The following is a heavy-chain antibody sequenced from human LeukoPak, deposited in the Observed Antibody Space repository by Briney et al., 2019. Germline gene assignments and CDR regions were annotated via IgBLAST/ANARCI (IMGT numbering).Heavy chain of an antibody. CDR2: INSDGSST. V-gene: IGHV3-74*01. Sequence: GGSLRLSCAASGFTFSSYWMHWVRQAPGKGLVWVSRINSDGSSTSYADSVKGRFTISRDNAQNSLYLQMNSLRAEDTAVYYCTRGSYGDYEYWGQGTLVTVSS. J-gene: IGHJ4*02. CDR3: TRGSYGDYEY. CDR1: GFTFSSYW. D-gene: IGHD4-17*01.